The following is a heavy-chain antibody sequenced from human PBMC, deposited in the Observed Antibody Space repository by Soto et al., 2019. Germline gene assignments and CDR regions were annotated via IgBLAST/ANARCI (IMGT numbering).Heavy chain of an antibody. Sequence: GGSLRLSCAASGFTFSSYSMNWVRQAPGKGLEWVSSISSSSSYIYYADSVKGRFTISRDNAKNSLYLQMNSLRAEDTAVYYCARDHFDWRPLLPRNFDYWGQGTLVTVSS. J-gene: IGHJ4*02. CDR1: GFTFSSYS. CDR2: ISSSSSYI. CDR3: ARDHFDWRPLLPRNFDY. D-gene: IGHD3-9*01. V-gene: IGHV3-21*01.